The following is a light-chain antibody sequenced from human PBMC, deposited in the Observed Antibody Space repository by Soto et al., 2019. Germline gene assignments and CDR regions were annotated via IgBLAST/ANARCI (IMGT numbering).Light chain of an antibody. CDR1: QSVSSSF. V-gene: IGKV3-20*01. Sequence: EIVLTQSPGTLSLSPGERVTLSCSASQSVSSSFLAWYQQKPGQAPRLLIYGASIRATGIPDRFSGSGSETEFTLTISRLEPEDFAVYYCQQYGSSPPFAFGPGTKVDIK. J-gene: IGKJ3*01. CDR2: GAS. CDR3: QQYGSSPPFA.